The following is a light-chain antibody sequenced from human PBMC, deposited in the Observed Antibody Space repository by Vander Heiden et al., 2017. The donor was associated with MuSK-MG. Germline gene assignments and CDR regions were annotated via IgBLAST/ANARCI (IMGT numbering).Light chain of an antibody. Sequence: VLTQSPGTMSLSPGERATLSCRASQSVGSSLAWYQQRRGQAPRLLMFGASSRAGGVPDRFGGSGSGTDFTLTISRLEPEDFAVYFCQQYHTSPLTFGQGTMLEV. CDR3: QQYHTSPLT. CDR1: QSVGSS. V-gene: IGKV3-20*01. J-gene: IGKJ1*01. CDR2: GAS.